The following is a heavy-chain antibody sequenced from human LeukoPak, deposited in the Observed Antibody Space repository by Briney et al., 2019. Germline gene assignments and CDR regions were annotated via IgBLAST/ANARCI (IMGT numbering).Heavy chain of an antibody. CDR3: ARDEITMVRGSSVY. D-gene: IGHD3-10*01. Sequence: ASVKVSCKASGYTFTSYGICWVRQAPGQGLEWMGWISAYNGNTNYAQKLQGRVTMTTDTSTSTADMELRSLRSDDTAVYYCARDEITMVRGSSVYWGQGTLVTVSS. CDR2: ISAYNGNT. J-gene: IGHJ4*02. CDR1: GYTFTSYG. V-gene: IGHV1-18*04.